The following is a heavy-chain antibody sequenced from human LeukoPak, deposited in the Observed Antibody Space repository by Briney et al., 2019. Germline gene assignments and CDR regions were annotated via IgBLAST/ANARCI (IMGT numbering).Heavy chain of an antibody. CDR2: IYSGGST. V-gene: IGHV3-66*01. CDR3: ARGFPPRRNYDSSGYYSYYFDH. D-gene: IGHD3-22*01. J-gene: IGHJ4*02. CDR1: EFSVGSNY. Sequence: PGGSLRLSCAASEFSVGSNYMTWVRQAPGKGLEWVSLIYSGGSTYYADSVKGRFTISRDNSKNTLYLQMNSLRAEDTAVYYCARGFPPRRNYDSSGYYSYYFDHWGQGTLVTVSS.